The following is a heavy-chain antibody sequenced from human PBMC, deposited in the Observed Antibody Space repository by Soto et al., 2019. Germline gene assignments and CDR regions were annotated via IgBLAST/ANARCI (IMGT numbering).Heavy chain of an antibody. CDR1: GDSVSSNSAA. J-gene: IGHJ4*02. CDR3: ARDPAYYYDSSGYRGFDY. Sequence: PSQTLSLTCAISGDSVSSNSAAWNWIRQSPSRGLEWLGRTYYRSKWYNDYAVSVKSRITINPDTSKNQFSLQLNSVTPEDTAVYYCARDPAYYYDSSGYRGFDYWGQGTPVTVYS. D-gene: IGHD3-22*01. CDR2: TYYRSKWYN. V-gene: IGHV6-1*01.